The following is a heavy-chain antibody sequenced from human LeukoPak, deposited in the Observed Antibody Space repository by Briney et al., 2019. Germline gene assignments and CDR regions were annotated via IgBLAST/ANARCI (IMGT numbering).Heavy chain of an antibody. CDR2: ISSGSSTI. V-gene: IGHV3-48*04. D-gene: IGHD3-9*01. CDR3: AGSPPGYDILRSFDY. J-gene: IGHJ4*02. CDR1: GFTFSSYS. Sequence: GGSLRLSCAASGFTFSSYSMNWVRQAPGKGLEWVSYISSGSSTIYYADSVKGRFTISRDNAKNSLYLQMNSLRAEDTAVYYCAGSPPGYDILRSFDYWGQGTLVTVSS.